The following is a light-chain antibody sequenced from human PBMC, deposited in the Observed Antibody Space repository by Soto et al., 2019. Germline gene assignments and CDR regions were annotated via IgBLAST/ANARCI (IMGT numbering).Light chain of an antibody. CDR3: QQYDNPPLP. CDR1: QDISNY. Sequence: DIQMTQSPSSLSSSVGDRVTITCQASQDISNYLNWYQQKPGKAPKLMIYHASNLETGVPSRFSGSGSGPDFTFTISSLQPEDIATYYCQQYDNPPLPFGGGTKVEIK. V-gene: IGKV1-33*01. J-gene: IGKJ4*01. CDR2: HAS.